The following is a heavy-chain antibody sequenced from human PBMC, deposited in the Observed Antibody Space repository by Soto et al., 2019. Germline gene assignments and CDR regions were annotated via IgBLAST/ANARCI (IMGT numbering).Heavy chain of an antibody. J-gene: IGHJ4*02. D-gene: IGHD6-19*01. CDR2: IIPLFGTA. CDR3: ATPKGTYSSGYYYFDF. V-gene: IGHV1-69*01. Sequence: QVQLEQSGGEVKQPGSSVRVSCKTSGGTFSTYAINWVRQAPGQGLEWMGAIIPLFGTADYSQKFQGRVTVTADESTSTAYMELSSLRFDDTAVYFCATPKGTYSSGYYYFDFWCQGPRVTVSS. CDR1: GGTFSTYA.